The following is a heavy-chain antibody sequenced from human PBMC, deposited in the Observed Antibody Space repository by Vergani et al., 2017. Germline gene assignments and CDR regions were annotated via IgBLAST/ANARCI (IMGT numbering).Heavy chain of an antibody. CDR3: ASDGPGSYYTPRTLDY. CDR1: GYTFTSYY. CDR2: INPSGGST. V-gene: IGHV1-46*01. J-gene: IGHJ4*02. Sequence: QVQLVQSGAEVKKPGASVKVSCKASGYTFTSYYMHWVRQAPGQGLEWMGIINPSGGSTSYAQKFQGRVTMTRDTSTSTVYMELSSLRSEDTAVYYCASDGPGSYYTPRTLDYWGQGTLVTVSS. D-gene: IGHD3-10*01.